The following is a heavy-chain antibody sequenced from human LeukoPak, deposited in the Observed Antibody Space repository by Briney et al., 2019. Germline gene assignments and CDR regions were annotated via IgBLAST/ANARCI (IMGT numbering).Heavy chain of an antibody. CDR3: ARDGYCSSTSCYRGGNYYYGMDV. CDR2: IIPIFGTA. Sequence: SVKVSCKASGGTFSSYAISWVRQAPGQGLERMGGIIPIFGTANYAQKFQGGVTITADESTSTAYMELSSLRSEDTAVYYCARDGYCSSTSCYRGGNYYYGMDVWGKGTTVTVSS. CDR1: GGTFSSYA. J-gene: IGHJ6*04. D-gene: IGHD2-2*01. V-gene: IGHV1-69*01.